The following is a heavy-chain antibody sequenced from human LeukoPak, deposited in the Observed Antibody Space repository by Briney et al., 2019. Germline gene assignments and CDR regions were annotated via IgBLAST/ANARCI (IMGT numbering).Heavy chain of an antibody. V-gene: IGHV4-59*01. J-gene: IGHJ5*02. Sequence: SETLSLTCTVSGGSISSYYWSWIRQPPGKGLEWIGYIYYSGSTNYNPSLKSRVTISVDTYKNQFPLKLRSVTDADTGVYYCARVETYHILTGYGTWFDPWGQGTLLSVPS. D-gene: IGHD3-9*01. CDR2: IYYSGST. CDR1: GGSISSYY. CDR3: ARVETYHILTGYGTWFDP.